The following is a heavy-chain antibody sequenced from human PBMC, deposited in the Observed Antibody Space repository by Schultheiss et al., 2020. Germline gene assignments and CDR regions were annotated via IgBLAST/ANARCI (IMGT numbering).Heavy chain of an antibody. V-gene: IGHV4-30-4*01. CDR3: ARGGVVGDCSGGSCYLEY. D-gene: IGHD2-15*01. J-gene: IGHJ4*02. Sequence: SETLSLTCTVSGGSISSGGYYWSWIRQHPGKGLEWIGYIYYSGSTYYNPSLKSRVTISVDTSKNQFSLKLSSVTAADTAVYYCARGGVVGDCSGGSCYLEYWGQGTLVTVSS. CDR1: GGSISSGGYY. CDR2: IYYSGST.